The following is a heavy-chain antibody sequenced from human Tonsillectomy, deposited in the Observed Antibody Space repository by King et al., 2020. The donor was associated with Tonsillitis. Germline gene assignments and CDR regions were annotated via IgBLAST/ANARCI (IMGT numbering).Heavy chain of an antibody. CDR3: ARGPRITFLRGVPSGPWFDP. D-gene: IGHD3-10*01. CDR2: MNPNSGNT. V-gene: IGHV1-8*01. CDR1: GYTFTSYD. J-gene: IGHJ5*02. Sequence: QLVQSGAEVKKPGASVKVSCKASGYTFTSYDINWVRQATGQGLEWMGWMNPNSGNTGYAQKFQGRVTMTRKTSISTASMELSSLRSEDTAVYYCARGPRITFLRGVPSGPWFDPWGQGTLVTASS.